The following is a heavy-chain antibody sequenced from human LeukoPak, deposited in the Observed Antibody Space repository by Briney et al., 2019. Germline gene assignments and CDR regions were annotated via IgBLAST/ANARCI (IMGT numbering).Heavy chain of an antibody. V-gene: IGHV3-9*01. D-gene: IGHD3-10*01. CDR2: ISWNSGSI. CDR1: GFTFDDYA. CDR3: AKDPYGSGRPYYFDY. Sequence: GRSLRLSCAASGFTFDDYAMHWVRQAPGKGLEWVSGISWNSGSIGYADSVKGRFTISRDNAKNSLYLQMNSLRAEDTALYYRAKDPYGSGRPYYFDYWGQGTLVTVSS. J-gene: IGHJ4*02.